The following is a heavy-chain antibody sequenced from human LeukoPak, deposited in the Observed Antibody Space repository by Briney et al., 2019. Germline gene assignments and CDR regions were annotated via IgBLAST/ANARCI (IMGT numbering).Heavy chain of an antibody. D-gene: IGHD1-26*01. CDR3: ATAQVGATRGADAFDI. CDR1: GFTFSSYG. J-gene: IGHJ3*02. V-gene: IGHV3-30*02. Sequence: PGGSLRLSCAASGFTFSSYGMHWVRQAPGKGLEWVAFIRYDGSNKYYADSVKGRFTISRDNAKNSLYLQMNSLRAEDTAVYYCATAQVGATRGADAFDIWGQGTMVTVSS. CDR2: IRYDGSNK.